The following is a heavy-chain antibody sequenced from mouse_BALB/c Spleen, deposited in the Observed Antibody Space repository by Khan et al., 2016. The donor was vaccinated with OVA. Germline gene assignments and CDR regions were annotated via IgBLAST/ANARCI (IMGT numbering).Heavy chain of an antibody. D-gene: IGHD2-14*01. CDR1: GFIFSDYY. J-gene: IGHJ3*01. Sequence: EVELVESGGGLVKPGGSLKLSCAASGFIFSDYYMYWVRQTPERRLEWVATISDGGLFTYYPDSVKGRFTISRDNAKNILYLQMCSLKSEDTAMYCCARAYYRYDERVASWGQGTLVTVSA. V-gene: IGHV5-4*02. CDR3: ARAYYRYDERVAS. CDR2: ISDGGLFT.